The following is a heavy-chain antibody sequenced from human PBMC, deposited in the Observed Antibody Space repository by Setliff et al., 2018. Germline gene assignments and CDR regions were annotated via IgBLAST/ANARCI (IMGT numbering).Heavy chain of an antibody. CDR3: ARESRYYYDNLGTLDY. CDR1: GYSISSGYY. D-gene: IGHD3-22*01. J-gene: IGHJ4*02. CDR2: ICHSGST. Sequence: SETLSLTCAVSGYSISSGYYWGWIRQPPGKGLEWIGSICHSGSTYYNPSLKSRVTTSVDTSKNQFSLKLNSVTAADTAVYYCARESRYYYDNLGTLDYWGQGTLVTVSS. V-gene: IGHV4-38-2*02.